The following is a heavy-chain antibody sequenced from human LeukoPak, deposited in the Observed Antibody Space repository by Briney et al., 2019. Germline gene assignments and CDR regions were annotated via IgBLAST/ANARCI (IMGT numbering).Heavy chain of an antibody. D-gene: IGHD5-24*01. V-gene: IGHV1-2*02. CDR2: INPNSGGT. Sequence: ASVKVSCKASGYTFTGYYMHWVRQAPGQGLEWMGWINPNSGGTNYAQKFQGRVTMTRDTSISTAYMELSRLRSDDTAVYYCARARRVDGYTRDAFDTWGQGTMVTVSS. CDR1: GYTFTGYY. CDR3: ARARRVDGYTRDAFDT. J-gene: IGHJ3*02.